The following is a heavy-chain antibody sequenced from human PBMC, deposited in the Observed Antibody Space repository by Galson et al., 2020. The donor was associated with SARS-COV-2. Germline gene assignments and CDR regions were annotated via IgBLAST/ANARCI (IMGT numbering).Heavy chain of an antibody. Sequence: ASETLSLTCTVSGGSISSYYWSWIRQPPGKGLEWIGYIYYIGSTNYNPSLKSRFTISVDTSKNQFSLKLSSVTAADTAVYYCARALYYYDSSGYGINWFDTWGQGTLVTVSS. CDR3: ARALYYYDSSGYGINWFDT. D-gene: IGHD3-22*01. CDR1: GGSISSYY. CDR2: IYYIGST. V-gene: IGHV4-59*01. J-gene: IGHJ5*02.